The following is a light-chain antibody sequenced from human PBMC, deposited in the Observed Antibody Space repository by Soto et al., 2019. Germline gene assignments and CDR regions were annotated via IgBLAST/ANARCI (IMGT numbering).Light chain of an antibody. CDR1: QGIYNY. J-gene: IGKJ3*01. CDR3: QKYNRAPRT. Sequence: DIQLTQSPSSLSASVGDRVTITCRATQGIYNYLAWYQQKPGKVPKLLINAASTLQSGVPSRFSGSGSGTDFTLTISSLQPEDVATYYCQKYNRAPRTFGPGTKVEIK. CDR2: AAS. V-gene: IGKV1-27*01.